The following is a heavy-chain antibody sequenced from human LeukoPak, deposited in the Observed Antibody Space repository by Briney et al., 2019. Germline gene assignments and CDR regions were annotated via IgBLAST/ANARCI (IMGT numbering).Heavy chain of an antibody. V-gene: IGHV1-18*01. CDR1: GYTFTSYD. Sequence: GASVKVSCKASGYTFTSYDINWVRQAPGQGLEWMGWISAYNGNTNYAQKLQGRVTMTTDTSTSTAYMELRSLRSDDTAVYYCARDQLNYYYYGMDVWGQGTTVTVSS. CDR3: ARDQLNYYYYGMDV. D-gene: IGHD1-1*01. CDR2: ISAYNGNT. J-gene: IGHJ6*02.